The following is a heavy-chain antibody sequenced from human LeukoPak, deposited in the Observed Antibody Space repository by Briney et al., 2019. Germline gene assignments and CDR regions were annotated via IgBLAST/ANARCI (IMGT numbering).Heavy chain of an antibody. J-gene: IGHJ4*02. D-gene: IGHD1-26*01. V-gene: IGHV3-21*01. CDR1: GFTFSSYS. CDR2: ISSSSSYI. CDR3: ARGESGSYYVFDY. Sequence: GGSLRLACAASGFTFSSYSMNWVRQAPGKGLEWVSSISSSSSYIYYADSVKGRFTISRDNAKNSLYLQMNTLRAEDTAVYYCARGESGSYYVFDYWGQGTLVTVSS.